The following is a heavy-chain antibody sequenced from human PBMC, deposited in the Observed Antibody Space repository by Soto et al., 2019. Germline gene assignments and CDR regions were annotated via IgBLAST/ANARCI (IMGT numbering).Heavy chain of an antibody. D-gene: IGHD3-9*01. Sequence: PSETLSLTCTVSGGFISTSSYYWGWVRQPPGKGLEWIGTIYYTGYTYYNPSLKSRVAMSVDTSKDLFSLNLTSVIAADTAIYYCARSAIAVNGFFDHWGLGTLVTVSS. CDR3: ARSAIAVNGFFDH. J-gene: IGHJ4*02. CDR1: GGFISTSSYY. CDR2: IYYTGYT. V-gene: IGHV4-39*02.